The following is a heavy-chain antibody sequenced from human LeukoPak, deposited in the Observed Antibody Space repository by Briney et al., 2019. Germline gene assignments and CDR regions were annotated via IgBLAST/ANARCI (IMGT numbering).Heavy chain of an antibody. CDR3: ARVKPGIAVGIDY. Sequence: GGSLRLSCAASEFTFSDYNMHWVRQAPGKGLEWVSSISSTSSYIYYADSVKGRFTISRDNAKNSLYLQMNSLRAEDTAVYYCARVKPGIAVGIDYWGQGTLVTVSS. CDR1: EFTFSDYN. J-gene: IGHJ4*02. D-gene: IGHD6-19*01. V-gene: IGHV3-21*01. CDR2: ISSTSSYI.